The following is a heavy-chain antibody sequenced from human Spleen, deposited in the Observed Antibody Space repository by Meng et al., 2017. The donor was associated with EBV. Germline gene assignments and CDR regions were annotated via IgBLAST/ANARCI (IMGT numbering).Heavy chain of an antibody. CDR1: GDSMSSSTYY. J-gene: IGHJ4*02. D-gene: IGHD2-15*01. CDR2: IHYSGST. Sequence: LPLPASGPGLVKPSETVSLPCTVSGDSMSSSTYYWSWIRQPPGKGLEWIGGIHYSGSTDYTPSLKTRVTISLDTSKNQFSLKLTSVTAADTAVFYCARDVGYYFDFWGQGTLVTVSS. CDR3: ARDVGYYFDF. V-gene: IGHV4-39*07.